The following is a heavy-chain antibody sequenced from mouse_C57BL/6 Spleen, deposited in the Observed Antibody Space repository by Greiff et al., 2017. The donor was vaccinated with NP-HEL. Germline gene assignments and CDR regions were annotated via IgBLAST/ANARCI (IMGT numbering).Heavy chain of an antibody. D-gene: IGHD1-1*01. CDR3: ARDYAFPFDV. J-gene: IGHJ1*03. Sequence: VQLQQPGAELVRPGSSVKLSCKASGYTFTSYWMQWVKQRPIQGLEWIGNIDPSDSETHYNQKFKDKATLTVDKSSSTAYMQLSSLTSEDSAVYYCARDYAFPFDVWGTGTTVTVSS. CDR2: IDPSDSET. CDR1: GYTFTSYW. V-gene: IGHV1-52*01.